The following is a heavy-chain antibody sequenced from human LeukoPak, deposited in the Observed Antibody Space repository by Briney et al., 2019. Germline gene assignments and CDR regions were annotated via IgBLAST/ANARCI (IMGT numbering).Heavy chain of an antibody. J-gene: IGHJ4*02. V-gene: IGHV3-64*02. CDR1: GLTSSSHA. Sequence: GGSLRLSCAASGLTSSSHAMHWVRQAPGKGLEYVSAIVINGGNTYYADSVRGRFTISRDNSKDTVYLQMGSLRLGDTAVYYCARGGYYAASDIWGQGALVTVSS. CDR3: ARGGYYAASDI. CDR2: IVINGGNT. D-gene: IGHD3-3*01.